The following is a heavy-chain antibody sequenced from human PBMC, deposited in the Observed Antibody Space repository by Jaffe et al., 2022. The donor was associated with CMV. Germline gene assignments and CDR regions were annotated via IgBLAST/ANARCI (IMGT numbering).Heavy chain of an antibody. CDR2: VSISGDET. D-gene: IGHD5-18*01. V-gene: IGHV3-23*04. CDR3: ARVDTD. J-gene: IGHJ4*02. Sequence: EVQLVESGGGLVQPGGSLRLSCAASGFTFSDHAMSWVRQAPGKGLEWVSAVSISGDETFYAGSVKGRFTISRDNSKNTLYLQMSSLRVEDTAVYYCARVDTDWGQGTLVTVSS. CDR1: GFTFSDHA.